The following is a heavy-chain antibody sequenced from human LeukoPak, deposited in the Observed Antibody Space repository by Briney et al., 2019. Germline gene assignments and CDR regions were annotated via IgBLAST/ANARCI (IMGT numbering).Heavy chain of an antibody. CDR3: AKDGYSSGWYKSTFDY. CDR2: ISGSSGST. D-gene: IGHD6-19*01. CDR1: GFTFSNYA. J-gene: IGHJ4*02. V-gene: IGHV3-23*01. Sequence: GGSLRLSCAASGFTFSNYAMSWVRQAPGKGLEWVSAISGSSGSTYYADSVKGRFTISRDNSKNTLYLQMNSLRAEDTAVYYCAKDGYSSGWYKSTFDYWGQGTLVTVSS.